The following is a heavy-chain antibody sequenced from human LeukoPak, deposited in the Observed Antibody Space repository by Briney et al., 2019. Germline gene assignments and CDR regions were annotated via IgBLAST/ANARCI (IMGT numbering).Heavy chain of an antibody. CDR2: VYSSGSP. CDR3: ASVSVSSAGYHFYYYGMDV. J-gene: IGHJ6*04. Sequence: SETLSLTCTVSGGSVNNGGYFWVWIRQCPGKGLVWLSYVYSSGSPNYNPSLRSRVSMSVDTSKNQFSLTLSSVTAADTAVYYCASVSVSSAGYHFYYYGMDVWGKGTTVIVSS. V-gene: IGHV4-61*08. CDR1: GGSVNNGGYF. D-gene: IGHD6-25*01.